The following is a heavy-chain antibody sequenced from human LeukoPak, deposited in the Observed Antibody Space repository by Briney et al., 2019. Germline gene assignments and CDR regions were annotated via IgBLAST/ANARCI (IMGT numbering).Heavy chain of an antibody. Sequence: SETLSLTCTVSGGSISSGGYYWSWIRQHPGKGLEWIGDIYYSGSTYYNPSLKSRVTISVDTSKNQFSLKLSSVTAADTAVYYCARDMRTHSGYDYGWFDPWGQGTLVTVSS. V-gene: IGHV4-31*03. CDR1: GGSISSGGYY. D-gene: IGHD5-12*01. J-gene: IGHJ5*02. CDR3: ARDMRTHSGYDYGWFDP. CDR2: IYYSGST.